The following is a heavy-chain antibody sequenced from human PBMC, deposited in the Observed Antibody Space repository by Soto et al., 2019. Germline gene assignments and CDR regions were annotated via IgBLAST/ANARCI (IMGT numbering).Heavy chain of an antibody. CDR2: ISAYNGNT. CDR3: ARVSSSGWYNDY. Sequence: ASVKVSCKASGYTFTSYGISWVRQAPGQGLEWMGWISAYNGNTNYAQKLQGRVTMTTDTSTSTAYMELRSLGSDDTAVYYCARVSSSGWYNDYWGQGTLVTVSS. CDR1: GYTFTSYG. J-gene: IGHJ4*02. D-gene: IGHD6-19*01. V-gene: IGHV1-18*04.